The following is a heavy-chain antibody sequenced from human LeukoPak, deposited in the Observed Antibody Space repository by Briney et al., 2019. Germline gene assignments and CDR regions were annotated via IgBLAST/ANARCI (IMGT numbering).Heavy chain of an antibody. D-gene: IGHD1-26*01. V-gene: IGHV3-23*01. Sequence: GGSLRLSCAASGFTFSRYAMSWVRQAPGGGLEWVSAISGSGGTTYYADSVKGRFTISRDNSKNTLYLQMNSLRAEDTAVYYCAKAGNYYYYYGMDVWGQGTTVTVSS. CDR1: GFTFSRYA. CDR3: AKAGNYYYYYGMDV. CDR2: ISGSGGTT. J-gene: IGHJ6*02.